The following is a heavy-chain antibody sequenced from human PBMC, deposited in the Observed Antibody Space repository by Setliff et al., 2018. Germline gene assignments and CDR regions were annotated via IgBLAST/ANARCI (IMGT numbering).Heavy chain of an antibody. CDR3: ARVESMVRGKNILRHFDY. D-gene: IGHD3-10*01. J-gene: IGHJ4*02. Sequence: ASVKVSCKAFGYTFSNYGVTWVRQAPGQGLEWMGWVTVYNGNTKYAQNLQGRLTLTTDISTSTAYMELGSLTTDDTAVYYCARVESMVRGKNILRHFDYWGQGIQVTVSS. CDR2: VTVYNGNT. V-gene: IGHV1-18*01. CDR1: GYTFSNYG.